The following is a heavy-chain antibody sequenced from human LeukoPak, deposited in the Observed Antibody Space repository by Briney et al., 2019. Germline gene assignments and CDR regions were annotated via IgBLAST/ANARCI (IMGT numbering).Heavy chain of an antibody. CDR3: VRLRDRSTGWPFDC. D-gene: IGHD6-19*01. CDR2: IYYGGNT. V-gene: IGHV4-59*08. CDR1: GDSVRSHF. J-gene: IGHJ4*02. Sequence: SETLSLTCTVSGDSVRSHFWSWIRQPPGKGLEGIGFIYYGGNTNYNPSFKSRVTISLDTSQSQFSLRLSSVPAADTAVYYCVRLRDRSTGWPFDCWGQGTLVTVSS.